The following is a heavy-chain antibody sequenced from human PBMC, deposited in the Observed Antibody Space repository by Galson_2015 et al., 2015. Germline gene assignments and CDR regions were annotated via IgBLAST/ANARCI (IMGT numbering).Heavy chain of an antibody. D-gene: IGHD6-13*01. CDR2: IYYSGST. V-gene: IGHV4-30-4*01. CDR3: ARVVSSSWYALDY. Sequence: CAVSGGSISSGDYYWSWIRQPPGKGLERVGYIYYSGSTYYNPSLKSRVTISVDTSKNQFSLKLSSVTAADTAVYYCARVVSSSWYALDYWGQGTLVTVSS. CDR1: GGSISSGDYY. J-gene: IGHJ4*02.